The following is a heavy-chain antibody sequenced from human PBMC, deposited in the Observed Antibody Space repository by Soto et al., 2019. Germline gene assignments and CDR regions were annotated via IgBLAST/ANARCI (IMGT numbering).Heavy chain of an antibody. CDR2: INHSGST. CDR3: ARAEADTVRWFDP. Sequence: SETLSLTCAVYGGSFSGYYWSWIRQPPGKGLEWIGEINHSGSTNYNPSLKSRVTISVDTSKNQFSLKLSSVTAADTAVYYCARAEADTVRWFDPWGQGTLVTVSS. CDR1: GGSFSGYY. D-gene: IGHD4-4*01. J-gene: IGHJ5*02. V-gene: IGHV4-34*01.